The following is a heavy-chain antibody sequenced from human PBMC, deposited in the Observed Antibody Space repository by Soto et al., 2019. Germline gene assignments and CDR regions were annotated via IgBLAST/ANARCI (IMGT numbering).Heavy chain of an antibody. CDR3: AAWGPAKGAFDY. Sequence: QVQLQESGPGLVKPSQTLSLTCTVSGGSISSGGYYWSWIRQHPGKGLEWIGYIYYSGSTSYNPSLPSRVIISVDTSKNQFSLKLSSVAAADTAVYYCAAWGPAKGAFDYWGQGTLVTVSS. CDR2: IYYSGST. CDR1: GGSISSGGYY. D-gene: IGHD7-27*01. V-gene: IGHV4-31*03. J-gene: IGHJ4*02.